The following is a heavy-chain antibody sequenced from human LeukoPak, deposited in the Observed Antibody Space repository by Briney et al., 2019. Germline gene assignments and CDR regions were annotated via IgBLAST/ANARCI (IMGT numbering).Heavy chain of an antibody. CDR2: INWNGGST. CDR1: GFTFDDYG. CDR3: ARDRGFGELSPFDY. Sequence: GGSLRLSCAASGFTFDDYGMSWVRQAPGKGLEWVSGINWNGGSTGYADSVKGRFTISRDNAKNSLYLQMNSLRAEDTALYYCARDRGFGELSPFDYWGQRTLVTLPS. V-gene: IGHV3-20*04. J-gene: IGHJ4*02. D-gene: IGHD3-10*01.